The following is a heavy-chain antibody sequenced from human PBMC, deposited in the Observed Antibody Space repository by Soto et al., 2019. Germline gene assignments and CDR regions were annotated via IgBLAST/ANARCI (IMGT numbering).Heavy chain of an antibody. CDR3: AKPPGSDVDIVAANFDY. CDR2: ISGSGGST. D-gene: IGHD5-12*01. CDR1: GFTFSSYA. Sequence: EVQLLESGGGLVQPGGSLRLSCAASGFTFSSYAMSWVRQAPGKGLEWVSAISGSGGSTYYADSVKGRFTISRDNSKNTLYLQMNSLRAEDTAVYYCAKPPGSDVDIVAANFDYWGQGTLVTVSS. J-gene: IGHJ4*02. V-gene: IGHV3-23*01.